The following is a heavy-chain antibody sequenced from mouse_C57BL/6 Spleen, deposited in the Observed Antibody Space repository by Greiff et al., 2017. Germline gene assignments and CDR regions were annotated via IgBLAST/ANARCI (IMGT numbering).Heavy chain of an antibody. Sequence: EVKVVESGGGLVKPGGSLKLSCAASGFTFSSYAMSWVCQTPEKRLEWVATISDGGSYTYYPDNVKGRFTISRDNAKNNLYLQMSHLKSEDTAMYYCARVDLVFDYWGQGTTLTVSS. CDR1: GFTFSSYA. D-gene: IGHD2-2*01. CDR2: ISDGGSYT. CDR3: ARVDLVFDY. V-gene: IGHV5-4*03. J-gene: IGHJ2*01.